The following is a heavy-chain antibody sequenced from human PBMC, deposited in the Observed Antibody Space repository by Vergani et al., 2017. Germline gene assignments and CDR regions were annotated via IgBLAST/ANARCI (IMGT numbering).Heavy chain of an antibody. CDR1: GFTFSSYS. CDR2: ISSSSSTI. CDR3: ARDCTSGGCPDNYGMDV. J-gene: IGHJ6*02. D-gene: IGHD2-8*01. Sequence: EVQLVESGGGLVQPGGSLRLSCAASGFTFSSYSMNWVRQAPGKGLEWVSYISSSSSTIYYADSVKGRFTISRDNANNSLFLQLRSLRAEDAAVYYCARDCTSGGCPDNYGMDVWGQGATVTVSS. V-gene: IGHV3-48*01.